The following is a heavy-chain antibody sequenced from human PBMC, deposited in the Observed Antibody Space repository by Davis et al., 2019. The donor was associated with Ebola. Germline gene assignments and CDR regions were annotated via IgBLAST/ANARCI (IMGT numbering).Heavy chain of an antibody. V-gene: IGHV3-72*01. CDR2: TRNKANGYTT. CDR1: GFTFSDHY. Sequence: PGGSLRLSCAVSGFTFSDHYMDWVRQAPGKGLEWVARTRNKANGYTTEYAASVKGRFTVSRDDSKNSLYLQMNTLGTEDTAVYYCAKAGSGWRDFDYWGQGTLVTVSS. J-gene: IGHJ4*02. CDR3: AKAGSGWRDFDY. D-gene: IGHD6-25*01.